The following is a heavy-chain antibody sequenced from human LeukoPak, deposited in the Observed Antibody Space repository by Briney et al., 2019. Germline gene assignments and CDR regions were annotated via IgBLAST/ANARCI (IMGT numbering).Heavy chain of an antibody. Sequence: GASVKVSCKASGYTFTSYGISGVRQAPGQGLEWMGWISAYNGNTNYAQKLQGRVTMTTDTSTSTAYMELRSLRSDDTAVYYCARDFFWRDYDFWSGPRGDYWGQGTLVTVSS. CDR2: ISAYNGNT. V-gene: IGHV1-18*01. D-gene: IGHD3-3*01. J-gene: IGHJ4*02. CDR3: ARDFFWRDYDFWSGPRGDY. CDR1: GYTFTSYG.